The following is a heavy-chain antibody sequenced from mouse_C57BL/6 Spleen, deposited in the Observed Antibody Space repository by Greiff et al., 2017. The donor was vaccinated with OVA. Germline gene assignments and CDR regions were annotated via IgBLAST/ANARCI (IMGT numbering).Heavy chain of an antibody. CDR1: GYTFTDYY. CDR3: ARGPYLITTGGYFDV. J-gene: IGHJ1*03. Sequence: VKLMESGAELVRPGASVKLSCKASGYTFTDYYINWVKQRPGQGLEWIARIYPGSGNTYYNEKFKGKATLTAEKSSSTAYMQLSSLTSEDSAVYFCARGPYLITTGGYFDVWGTGTTVTVSS. D-gene: IGHD1-1*01. V-gene: IGHV1-76*01. CDR2: IYPGSGNT.